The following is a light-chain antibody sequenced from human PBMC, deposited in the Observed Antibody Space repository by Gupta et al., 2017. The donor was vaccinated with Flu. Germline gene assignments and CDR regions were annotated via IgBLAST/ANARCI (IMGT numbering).Light chain of an antibody. CDR1: QSSDSW. V-gene: IGKV1-5*03. Sequence: SVGDRVTITCRASQSSDSWLAWYQQKPGKAPKLLIYKASNLESGVPSRFSGSGSGTEFTLTISSLQPDDFATYYCQQYRSYPWTFGQGTTVEIQ. CDR2: KAS. J-gene: IGKJ1*01. CDR3: QQYRSYPWT.